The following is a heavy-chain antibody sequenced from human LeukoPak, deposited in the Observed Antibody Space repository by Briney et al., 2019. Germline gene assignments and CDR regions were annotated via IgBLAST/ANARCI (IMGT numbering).Heavy chain of an antibody. CDR2: ISSNGGST. Sequence: GGSLRLSCSASGFTFSSYAMHWVRQAPGKGLEYVSAISSNGGSTYYADSVKGRFTISRDNSKNTLYLQMSSLRAEDTAVYYCVAGHVLLRFGSEADYYYGMDVWGKGTTVTVSS. V-gene: IGHV3-64D*06. J-gene: IGHJ6*04. CDR1: GFTFSSYA. D-gene: IGHD3-10*01. CDR3: VAGHVLLRFGSEADYYYGMDV.